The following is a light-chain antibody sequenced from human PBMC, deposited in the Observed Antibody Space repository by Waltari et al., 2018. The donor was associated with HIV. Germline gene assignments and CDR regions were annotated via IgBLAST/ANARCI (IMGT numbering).Light chain of an antibody. CDR3: QQYNNWPSLT. J-gene: IGKJ4*01. CDR2: GAS. Sequence: EIVMTQSPATLSVSPGERATLSCRASQSVSSNLAWYQQKPGQAPRLLIYGASTRATGIPARFSGSGSGTEFTLTISSLQSEDFAVYYCQQYNNWPSLTFG. V-gene: IGKV3-15*01. CDR1: QSVSSN.